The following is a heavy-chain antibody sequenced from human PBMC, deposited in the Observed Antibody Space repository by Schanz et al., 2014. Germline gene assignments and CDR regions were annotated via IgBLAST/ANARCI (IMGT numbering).Heavy chain of an antibody. CDR2: ISYSGST. Sequence: QVQLQESGPGLLKPSETLSLTCTVSGGSVSSGGDYWSWIRQHPGKGLEWIGFISYSGSTYYNPSLKSRVTISMHTSKNQFSLKLSSVTAADTAVYYCARDRGHGDLPGDIWGQGTMVTVSS. J-gene: IGHJ3*02. V-gene: IGHV4-31*03. CDR1: GGSVSSGGDY. D-gene: IGHD4-17*01. CDR3: ARDRGHGDLPGDI.